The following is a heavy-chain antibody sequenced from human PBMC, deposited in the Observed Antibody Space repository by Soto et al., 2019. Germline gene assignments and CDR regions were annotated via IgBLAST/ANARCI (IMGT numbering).Heavy chain of an antibody. CDR1: GGTLSSYA. J-gene: IGHJ4*02. V-gene: IGHV1-69*13. CDR3: ARTNIAVAGYFDY. D-gene: IGHD6-19*01. Sequence: GASVKGSCKASGGTLSSYAISWLRQAPGQGLEWMGGIIPIFGTANYAQKFQGRVTITADESTSTAYMELSSLRSEDTAVYYCARTNIAVAGYFDYWGQGTLVTVSS. CDR2: IIPIFGTA.